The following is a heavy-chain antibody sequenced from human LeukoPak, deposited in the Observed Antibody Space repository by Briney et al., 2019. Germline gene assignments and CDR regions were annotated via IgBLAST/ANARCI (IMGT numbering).Heavy chain of an antibody. D-gene: IGHD2-2*01. CDR3: ASPVVPAASSDY. V-gene: IGHV3-23*01. J-gene: IGHJ4*02. CDR2: ISSGSGVST. CDR1: GFPITNYA. Sequence: PGGSLRLSCAASGFPITNYAMSWVRQAPGKGLEWVSTISSGSGVSTYYADPVKGRFTISRDNSKNTLYLQMNSLRAEDTAVYYCASPVVPAASSDYWGQGTLVTVSS.